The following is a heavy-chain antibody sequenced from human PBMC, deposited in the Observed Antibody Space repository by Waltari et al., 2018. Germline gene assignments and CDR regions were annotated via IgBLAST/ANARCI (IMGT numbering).Heavy chain of an antibody. V-gene: IGHV3-9*01. CDR2: ISWNSASI. Sequence: DVQLVESGGGLVQPGRSLRLSCAASGFTFDDYVMHWVRQVPGKGLEWVSGISWNSASIGYADSVKGRFTISRDNAKKSLYLQINSLRIEDTALYYCAKDSSRDFWIGYPHDAFDVWGQGTMVTVSS. CDR1: GFTFDDYV. D-gene: IGHD3-3*01. CDR3: AKDSSRDFWIGYPHDAFDV. J-gene: IGHJ3*01.